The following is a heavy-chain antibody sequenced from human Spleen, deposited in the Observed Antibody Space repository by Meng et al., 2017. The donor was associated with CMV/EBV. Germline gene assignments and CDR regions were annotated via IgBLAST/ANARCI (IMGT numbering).Heavy chain of an antibody. J-gene: IGHJ2*01. Sequence: FTFSDHYMSWIRQAPGNGLEWLSYISGTSSTIYEANSVKGRFTVSRDNAKKSLYLQMNSLRAEDTAVYYCAGDLLGYSAYGVRYFDLWGRGTLVTVSS. CDR1: FTFSDHY. CDR2: ISGTSSTI. D-gene: IGHD5-12*01. CDR3: AGDLLGYSAYGVRYFDL. V-gene: IGHV3-11*01.